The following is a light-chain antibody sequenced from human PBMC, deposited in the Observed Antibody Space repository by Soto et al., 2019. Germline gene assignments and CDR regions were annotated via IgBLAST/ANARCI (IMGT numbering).Light chain of an antibody. CDR3: QQYGSPGT. CDR1: QSVSNNY. J-gene: IGKJ1*01. Sequence: EIVLTQSPGTLSLSPGERATLSCRASQSVSNNYLAWYQQKPGQAPRLLIYGASNRATGIPDRISGSGSGTDFTLTISRLEPEDFAVYYCQQYGSPGTFGQGTKVDIK. V-gene: IGKV3-20*01. CDR2: GAS.